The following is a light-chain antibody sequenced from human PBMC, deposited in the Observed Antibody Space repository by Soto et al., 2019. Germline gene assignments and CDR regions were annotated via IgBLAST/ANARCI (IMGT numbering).Light chain of an antibody. CDR1: QSVSSN. Sequence: ETLMTQSPVTLSVSPGERATLSCRASQSVSSNLAWYQKKPGQAPRLLIYGASTRATGIPARFSSSGSGTEFTLTISSLQSEDFAVYYCQQYNNWPLTFGRGTKVEIK. V-gene: IGKV3-15*01. CDR2: GAS. CDR3: QQYNNWPLT. J-gene: IGKJ4*01.